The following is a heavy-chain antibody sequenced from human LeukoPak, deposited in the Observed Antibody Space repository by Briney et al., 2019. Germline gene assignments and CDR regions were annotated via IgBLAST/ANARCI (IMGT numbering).Heavy chain of an antibody. J-gene: IGHJ5*02. CDR3: ARHATTGTILNWFDP. Sequence: SETLSLTCTVSGGSISSYYWNWIRQPPGKGLEWIGYIYYSGSTNCNPSLKSRVTISVDTSKNQFSLKVSSVTAADTAVYYCARHATTGTILNWFDPWGQGTLVTVSS. CDR1: GGSISSYY. D-gene: IGHD1-1*01. V-gene: IGHV4-59*01. CDR2: IYYSGST.